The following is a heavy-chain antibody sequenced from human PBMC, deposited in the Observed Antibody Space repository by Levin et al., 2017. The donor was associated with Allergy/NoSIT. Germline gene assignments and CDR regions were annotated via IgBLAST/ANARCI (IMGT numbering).Heavy chain of an antibody. CDR1: GGSFSGYY. D-gene: IGHD6-13*01. CDR2: INHSGST. J-gene: IGHJ5*02. V-gene: IGHV4-34*01. CDR3: ARGLEAAAGKVGWFDP. Sequence: SETLSLTCAVYGGSFSGYYWSWIRQPPGKGLEWIGEINHSGSTNYNPSLKSRVTISVDTSKNQFSLKLSSVTAADTAVYYCARGLEAAAGKVGWFDPWGQGTLVTVSS.